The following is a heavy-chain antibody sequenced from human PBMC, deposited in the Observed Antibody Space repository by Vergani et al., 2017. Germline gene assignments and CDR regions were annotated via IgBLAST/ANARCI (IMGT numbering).Heavy chain of an antibody. CDR2: IVVGSGNT. CDR1: GFTFTSSA. CDR3: TGGVYCSGDCDMYYYYGMDV. J-gene: IGHJ6*02. V-gene: IGHV1-58*01. D-gene: IGHD2-21*02. Sequence: QMQLVQSGPEVKKPGTSVKVSCKASGFTFTSSAVQWVRQARGQRLEWIGWIVVGSGNTNYAQKFQERVTITRDMSTSTAYMELSSLRSEDTAVYYCTGGVYCSGDCDMYYYYGMDVWGQGTTVTVSS.